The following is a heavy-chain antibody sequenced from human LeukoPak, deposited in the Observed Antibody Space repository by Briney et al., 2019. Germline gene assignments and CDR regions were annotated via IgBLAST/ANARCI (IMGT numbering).Heavy chain of an antibody. D-gene: IGHD2-15*01. CDR2: ISSSSSYT. V-gene: IGHV3-21*01. CDR1: GFTFSTNA. CDR3: AREVMVVAATTFWYFDL. J-gene: IGHJ2*01. Sequence: GGSLRLSCAASGFTFSTNAMHWVRQAPGKGLEWVSSISSSSSYTYYADSLKCRFTISRDNAKNSLFLQMNSLRAKDTAVYYCAREVMVVAATTFWYFDLWGRGTLVTVSS.